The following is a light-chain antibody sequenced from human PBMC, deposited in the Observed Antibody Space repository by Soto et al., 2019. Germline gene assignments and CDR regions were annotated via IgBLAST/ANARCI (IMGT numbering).Light chain of an antibody. CDR1: QSISSY. CDR3: QQSHSTPRT. J-gene: IGKJ3*01. V-gene: IGKV1-39*01. CDR2: AAS. Sequence: DIQMTQSPSSLSASVGDRVTITCRASQSISSYLNWYQQKPGKAPKLLIYAASSLQSGVPSRFSGSGSGTAFTLTISSLQPEDFATYYCQQSHSTPRTFGPGTKVDIK.